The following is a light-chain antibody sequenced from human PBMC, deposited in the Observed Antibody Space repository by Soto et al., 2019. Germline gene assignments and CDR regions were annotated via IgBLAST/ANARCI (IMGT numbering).Light chain of an antibody. CDR1: RSVVHSDGNTY. J-gene: IGKJ1*01. Sequence: EIVMTQTPLSSPVTLGQPASICCRSIRSVVHSDGNTYLSWLQQRPGQPPRLLIYKISNRVSGVPDRFSGSGAGTDFTLKISSVEAEDVGVYQCVQGTQLPWTFGQGTKVDIK. CDR2: KIS. V-gene: IGKV2-24*01. CDR3: VQGTQLPWT.